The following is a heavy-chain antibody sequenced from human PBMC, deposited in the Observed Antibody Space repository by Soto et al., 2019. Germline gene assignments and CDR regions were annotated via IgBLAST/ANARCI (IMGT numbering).Heavy chain of an antibody. CDR3: AVNRNYYDSSVLSGYFQH. CDR2: FDPEDGET. Sequence: ASVKVSCKGCGETLTELCMLWVRQAPGKGLEWMGGFDPEDGETIYAQKFQGRVTMTEDTSTDTAYMELSSLRSEDTAVYYCAVNRNYYDSSVLSGYFQHRG. D-gene: IGHD3-22*01. V-gene: IGHV1-24*01. CDR1: GETLTELC. J-gene: IGHJ1*01.